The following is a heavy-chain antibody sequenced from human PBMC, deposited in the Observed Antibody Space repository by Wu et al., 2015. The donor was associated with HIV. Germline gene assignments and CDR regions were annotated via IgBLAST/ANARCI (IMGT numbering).Heavy chain of an antibody. D-gene: IGHD2/OR15-2a*01. CDR2: INAYNGNT. J-gene: IGHJ6*03. Sequence: QVQLLQSGAEVKKPGASVKISCKASGYIFTNFGFSWVRQAPGQGLEWMGWINAYNGNTKYAQKLQVRVAMTTDTYTSTAYMELRGLRSDDTAVYYCARASNIPPYYMDVWGKGTMVTVSS. V-gene: IGHV1-18*01. CDR1: GYIFTNFG. CDR3: ARASNIPPYYMDV.